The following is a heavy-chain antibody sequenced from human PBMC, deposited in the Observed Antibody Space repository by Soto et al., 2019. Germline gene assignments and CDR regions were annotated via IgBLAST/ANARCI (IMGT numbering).Heavy chain of an antibody. CDR2: ISAYNGNK. J-gene: IGHJ4*02. Sequence: QVQLVQAGAEVKKPGASVKVSCKAYGCTFTSYGISWVRQAPGQGLEWMGWISAYNGNKKYAQKLQGRVTMTTDTSTSTAYMELRSLRSDDTAVYYCARDAAIGMNDYWGQGTLVTVSS. V-gene: IGHV1-18*01. D-gene: IGHD1-20*01. CDR3: ARDAAIGMNDY. CDR1: GCTFTSYG.